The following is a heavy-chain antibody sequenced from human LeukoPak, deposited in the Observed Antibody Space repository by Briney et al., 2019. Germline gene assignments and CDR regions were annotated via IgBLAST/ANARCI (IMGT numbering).Heavy chain of an antibody. J-gene: IGHJ4*02. CDR3: ARGRQYLNPFDS. CDR2: ISYTGTT. V-gene: IGHV4-59*01. D-gene: IGHD2/OR15-2a*01. Sequence: SETLSLTCTVSGDSISSYRWNWIRQPPGKGLEYIGHISYTGTTNYNPSLKSRVTISLDTSKNQFSLKLNSVTAADTAVYYCARGRQYLNPFDSWGQGTLVTVSS. CDR1: GDSISSYR.